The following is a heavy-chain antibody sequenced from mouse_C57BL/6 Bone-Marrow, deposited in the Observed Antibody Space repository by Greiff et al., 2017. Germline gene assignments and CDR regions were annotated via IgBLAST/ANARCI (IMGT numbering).Heavy chain of an antibody. D-gene: IGHD4-1*02. CDR1: GFTFSSYG. Sequence: EVQGVESGGDLVKPGGSLKLSCAASGFTFSSYGMSWVRQTPDKRLEWVATISSGGSYTYYPDSVKGRFTISRDNAKNTLYLQMSSLKSEDTAMYYCAQLGAMDYWGQGTSVTVSS. J-gene: IGHJ4*01. CDR2: ISSGGSYT. V-gene: IGHV5-6*01. CDR3: AQLGAMDY.